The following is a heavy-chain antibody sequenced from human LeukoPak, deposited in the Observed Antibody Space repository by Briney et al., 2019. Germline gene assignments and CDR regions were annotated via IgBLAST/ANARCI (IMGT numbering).Heavy chain of an antibody. D-gene: IGHD6-19*01. J-gene: IGHJ4*02. V-gene: IGHV3-74*01. CDR3: AREGSGWYVSH. CDR2: INSDGSRT. Sequence: QPGGSLRLSCAASGFPLSNYWMHWVRQVPGRGLVWVGRINSDGSRTSYADSVKGRVTISRDNAKNTLYLQMNSLRAEDTAVYYCAREGSGWYVSHWGQGTLVTVSS. CDR1: GFPLSNYW.